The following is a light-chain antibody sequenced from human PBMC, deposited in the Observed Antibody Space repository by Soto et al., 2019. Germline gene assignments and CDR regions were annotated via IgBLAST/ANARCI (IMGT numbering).Light chain of an antibody. CDR2: DAS. J-gene: IGKJ2*02. V-gene: IGKV1-5*01. CDR3: QQYNSYPWT. Sequence: DIQMTQSPSTLSASVGDRVTITCRASQSISSWLAWYQQKPGKAPKLLIYDASSLESGVPSRFSGSGSGTEFTHTISSLQPDDFATYYCQQYNSYPWTFGQGTKLEIK. CDR1: QSISSW.